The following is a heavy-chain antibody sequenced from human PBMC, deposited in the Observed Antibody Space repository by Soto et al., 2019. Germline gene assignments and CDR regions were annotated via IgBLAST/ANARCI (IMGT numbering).Heavy chain of an antibody. V-gene: IGHV4-30-2*01. Sequence: QLQLQESGSGLVKPSQTLSLTCAVSGGSISSGGYSWSWIRHPPGKGLEWIRYIYHSGSTYYNPSLMCRVTISVVRSKNHFPQKLSSVTAADTAVYYCARTESGTFDPRGQGTLVTVSP. CDR1: GGSISSGGYS. D-gene: IGHD1-7*01. J-gene: IGHJ5*02. CDR2: IYHSGST. CDR3: ARTESGTFDP.